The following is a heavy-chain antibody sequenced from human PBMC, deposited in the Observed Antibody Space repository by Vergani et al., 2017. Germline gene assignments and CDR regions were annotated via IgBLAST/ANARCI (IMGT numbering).Heavy chain of an antibody. V-gene: IGHV4-59*01. CDR3: ARGANYDFWSGYSYDFDY. Sequence: QVQLQESGPGLVKPSETLSLTCPVSGGSISSYYWSWIRQPPGKGLEWIGYIYYSGSTNYNPALKSRVTISVATSKNQFSLKLSSVTAADTAVYYCARGANYDFWSGYSYDFDYWGQGTLVTVSS. J-gene: IGHJ4*02. D-gene: IGHD3-3*01. CDR1: GGSISSYY. CDR2: IYYSGST.